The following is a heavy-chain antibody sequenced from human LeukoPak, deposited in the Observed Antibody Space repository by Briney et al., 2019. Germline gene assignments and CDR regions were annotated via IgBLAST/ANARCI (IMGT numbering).Heavy chain of an antibody. J-gene: IGHJ4*02. V-gene: IGHV4-59*01. CDR2: IYYSGST. D-gene: IGHD6-13*01. Sequence: PSETLSLTCTVSGGSISSYYWSWIRQPPGKGLEWIGYIYYSGSTNYNPSLKSRVTISVDTSKNQFSLKLSSVTAADTAVYYCARVGSSWPFDYWGQGTLVTVSS. CDR3: ARVGSSWPFDY. CDR1: GGSISSYY.